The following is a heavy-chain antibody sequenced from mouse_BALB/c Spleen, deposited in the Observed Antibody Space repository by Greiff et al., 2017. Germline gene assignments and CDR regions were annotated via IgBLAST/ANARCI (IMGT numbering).Heavy chain of an antibody. J-gene: IGHJ3*01. Sequence: EVKLMESGPGLVKPSQSLSLTCTVTGYSITSDYAWNWIRQFPGNKLEWMGYISYSGSTSYNPSLKSRISITRDTSKNQFFLQLNSVTTEDTATYYCARGCYGSSSWFAYWGQGTLVTVSA. CDR2: ISYSGST. D-gene: IGHD1-1*01. CDR3: ARGCYGSSSWFAY. V-gene: IGHV3-2*02. CDR1: GYSITSDYA.